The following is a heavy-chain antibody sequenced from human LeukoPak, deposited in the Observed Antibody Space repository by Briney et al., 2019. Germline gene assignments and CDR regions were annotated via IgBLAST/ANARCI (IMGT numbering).Heavy chain of an antibody. CDR1: GYTFTSYG. CDR3: ARGIVVVPAAMPEEADY. J-gene: IGHJ4*02. Sequence: ASVKVSCKASGYTFTSYGISWVRQAPGQGLEWMGWISAYNGNTNYAQKLQGRVTVTTDTSTSTAYMELRSLRSDDTAVYYCARGIVVVPAAMPEEADYWGQGTLVTVSS. D-gene: IGHD2-2*01. CDR2: ISAYNGNT. V-gene: IGHV1-18*01.